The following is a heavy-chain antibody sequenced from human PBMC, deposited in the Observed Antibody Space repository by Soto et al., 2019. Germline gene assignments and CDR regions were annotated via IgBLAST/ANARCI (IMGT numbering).Heavy chain of an antibody. CDR3: ARDYTQAVDDAFDI. Sequence: GGSLRLSCAASGFTFSSYWMHWVRQAPGKGLVWVSSINSDGSSTSYADSVKGRFTISRDNAKNTLYLQMNSLSAEDTAVYYCARDYTQAVDDAFDIWGQGTMVTVSS. CDR1: GFTFSSYW. CDR2: INSDGSST. V-gene: IGHV3-74*01. J-gene: IGHJ3*02. D-gene: IGHD4-4*01.